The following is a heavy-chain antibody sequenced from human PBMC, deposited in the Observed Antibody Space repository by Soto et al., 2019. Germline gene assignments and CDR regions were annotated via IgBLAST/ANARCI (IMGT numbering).Heavy chain of an antibody. CDR2: ISGSGDRT. CDR3: VKDDGGYPSTAPH. V-gene: IGHV3-23*01. Sequence: EVQLLESGGGLVQPGGSLRLSCAASGITISTSPLSWVRQAPGKGLDWVSGISGSGDRTYYGDSAKGRFTISKDISKNSLSLQLDSLGVEDTAVYFCVKDDGGYPSTAPHWGQGTLVTVSS. CDR1: GITISTSP. J-gene: IGHJ4*02. D-gene: IGHD3-22*01.